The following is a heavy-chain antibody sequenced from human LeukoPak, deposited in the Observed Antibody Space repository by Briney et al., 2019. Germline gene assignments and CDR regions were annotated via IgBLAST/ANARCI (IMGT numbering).Heavy chain of an antibody. V-gene: IGHV3-7*01. CDR1: GFTFSSYW. Sequence: GGSLRLSCAASGFTFSSYWMSWVRQAPGKGLEWVANIKQDGSEKYYVDSVKGRFTVSRDNAKNSLYLQMNSLRAEDTAVYYCAREVFSGSYYFDYWGQGTLVTVSS. D-gene: IGHD1-26*01. CDR3: AREVFSGSYYFDY. CDR2: IKQDGSEK. J-gene: IGHJ4*02.